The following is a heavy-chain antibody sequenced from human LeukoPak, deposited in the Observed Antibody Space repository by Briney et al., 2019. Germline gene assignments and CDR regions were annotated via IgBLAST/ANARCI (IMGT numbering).Heavy chain of an antibody. V-gene: IGHV4-59*12. J-gene: IGHJ5*02. CDR2: MFYTGST. CDR1: GGSISSDY. D-gene: IGHD3-9*01. Sequence: SETLSLTCSVSGGSISSDYWAWIRQPPGKGLDWIGYMFYTGSTNYNPSLKSRVTISVATSKNQFSLKLTSVTAADTAVYYCARGRLTTGGWFDPWGQGTLVTVSS. CDR3: ARGRLTTGGWFDP.